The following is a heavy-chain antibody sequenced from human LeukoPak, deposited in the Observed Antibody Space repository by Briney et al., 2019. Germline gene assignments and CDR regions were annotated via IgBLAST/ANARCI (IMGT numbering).Heavy chain of an antibody. D-gene: IGHD1-1*01. CDR3: VRDPPGRSGSPFDY. V-gene: IGHV3-33*01. J-gene: IGHJ4*02. CDR2: IWYDGSNK. Sequence: PGRSLRLSCAASGFTFSSYGMHWVRQAPGRGLEWVAVIWYDGSNKYYADSVKGRFAISRDNAKNSLSLQMNSLRAEDTAVYYCVRDPPGRSGSPFDYWGQGTLVTVSS. CDR1: GFTFSSYG.